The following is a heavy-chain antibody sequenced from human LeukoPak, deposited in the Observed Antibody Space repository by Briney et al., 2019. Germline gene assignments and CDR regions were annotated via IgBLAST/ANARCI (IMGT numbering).Heavy chain of an antibody. J-gene: IGHJ4*02. Sequence: SVKVSCKASGGTFSSYAISWVRQAPGQGLEWMGGIIPIFGAANYAQKFQGRVTITTDESTSTAYMELSSLRSEDTAVYYCARVSATYYYDSSGYLNYWGQGTLVTVSS. V-gene: IGHV1-69*05. CDR2: IIPIFGAA. D-gene: IGHD3-22*01. CDR1: GGTFSSYA. CDR3: ARVSATYYYDSSGYLNY.